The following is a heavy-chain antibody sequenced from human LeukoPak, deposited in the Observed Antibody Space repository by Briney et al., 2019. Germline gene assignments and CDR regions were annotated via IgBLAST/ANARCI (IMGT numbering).Heavy chain of an antibody. V-gene: IGHV3-30*04. D-gene: IGHD1-7*01. CDR1: GFTFSSYA. Sequence: GRSLRLSCAASGFTFSSYAMHWVRQAPGKGLEWVAVISNDGSNKYYADSVKGRFTISRDNSKNTLYLQMNSLRAEDTAVYYCARDRTGTTDYWGQGTLVTVSS. CDR3: ARDRTGTTDY. CDR2: ISNDGSNK. J-gene: IGHJ4*02.